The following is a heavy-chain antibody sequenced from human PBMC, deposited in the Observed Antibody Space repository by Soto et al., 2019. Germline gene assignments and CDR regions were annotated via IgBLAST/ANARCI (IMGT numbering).Heavy chain of an antibody. Sequence: ESWGVLVQPGGSLRLSCVASGFTFDSHWMHWVRQAPGEGLVWVSRIKTDGYAAAYADSVKGRFTISRDNTKNTVYLQMNSLRAEDTAVYFCVRESGVAADCWGQGTQVTVSS. CDR2: IKTDGYAA. V-gene: IGHV3-74*01. D-gene: IGHD6-19*01. CDR1: GFTFDSHW. J-gene: IGHJ4*02. CDR3: VRESGVAADC.